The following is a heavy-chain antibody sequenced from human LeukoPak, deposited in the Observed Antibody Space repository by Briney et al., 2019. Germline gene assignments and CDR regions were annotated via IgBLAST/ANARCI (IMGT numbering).Heavy chain of an antibody. CDR1: GYTLTELS. J-gene: IGHJ3*02. D-gene: IGHD3-22*01. CDR2: FDPEDGET. CDR3: ATVPIRITMIDQGI. V-gene: IGHV1-24*01. Sequence: ASVKVSCKVSGYTLTELSMHWVRQAPGKGLEWVGGFDPEDGETIYAQKFQGRVTMTEDTSTDTDYMELSSLRSEDTAVYYCATVPIRITMIDQGIWGQGTMVTVSS.